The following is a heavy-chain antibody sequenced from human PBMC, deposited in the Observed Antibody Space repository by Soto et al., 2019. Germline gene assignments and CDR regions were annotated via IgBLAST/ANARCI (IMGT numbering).Heavy chain of an antibody. D-gene: IGHD1-26*01. V-gene: IGHV4-30-4*01. J-gene: IGHJ4*02. Sequence: QVQLQESGPGLVKPSQTLSLTCTVSGGSISSGDYYWSWIRQPPGKGLEWIGYIYYSGSTYYNPSLKSRVNISVDTSKNQCSLKLSSVTAADTAVSYCAREWGVRGKYYFDYWGQGTLVTVSS. CDR2: IYYSGST. CDR3: AREWGVRGKYYFDY. CDR1: GGSISSGDYY.